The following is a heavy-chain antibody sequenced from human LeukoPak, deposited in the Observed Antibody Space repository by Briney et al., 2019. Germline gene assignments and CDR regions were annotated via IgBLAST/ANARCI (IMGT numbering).Heavy chain of an antibody. J-gene: IGHJ4*02. V-gene: IGHV4-31*03. CDR2: IYYSGST. D-gene: IGHD2-2*01. CDR1: GGSISSGGYY. CDR3: ARGVLGYCSSTSCSNYFDY. Sequence: SETLSLTCTVSGGSISSGGYYWSWIRQHPGKGLEWIGYIYYSGSTYYNPSLKSRVTISVDTSKNQFSLKLSSVTAADTAVHYCARGVLGYCSSTSCSNYFDYWGQGTLVTVSS.